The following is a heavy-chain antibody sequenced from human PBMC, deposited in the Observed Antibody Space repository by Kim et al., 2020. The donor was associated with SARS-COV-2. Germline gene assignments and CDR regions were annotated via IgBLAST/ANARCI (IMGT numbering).Heavy chain of an antibody. Sequence: ASVKVSCKASGYTFTNNAISWVRQDPGQGLEWMGWINTDTGNPTYAQAFTRRFVFSVDTSVTTAYLQISSLEAEDTALYYCARVIWGTYRYTDYCGQGTL. CDR2: INTDTGNP. J-gene: IGHJ4*02. D-gene: IGHD3-16*02. V-gene: IGHV7-4-1*02. CDR1: GYTFTNNA. CDR3: ARVIWGTYRYTDY.